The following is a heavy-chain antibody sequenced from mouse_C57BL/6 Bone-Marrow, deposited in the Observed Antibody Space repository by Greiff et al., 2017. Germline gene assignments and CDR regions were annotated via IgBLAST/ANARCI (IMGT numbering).Heavy chain of an antibody. Sequence: EVQRVESGGGLVQPGGSMKLSCVASGFTFSNYWMNWVRQSPEKGLEWVAQIRLKSDNYATHYAESVKGRFTISRDDSKRSVYLQMNKLRAEDTGIYYCTGGNLDYWGQGTTLTVSS. J-gene: IGHJ2*01. CDR3: TGGNLDY. V-gene: IGHV6-3*01. CDR1: GFTFSNYW. D-gene: IGHD2-1*01. CDR2: IRLKSDNYAT.